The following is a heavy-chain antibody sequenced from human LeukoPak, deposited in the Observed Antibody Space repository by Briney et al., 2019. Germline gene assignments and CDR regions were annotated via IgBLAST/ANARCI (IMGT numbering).Heavy chain of an antibody. J-gene: IGHJ6*03. Sequence: SVKVSCKASGGTFSSYAISWVRRAPGQGREWMGGIIPIFGTANYAQKFPGRVTITTDESTSTAYMELSSLRSEDTAVYYCARVTRDYGDYVDYYYYYMDVWGKGTTVTVSS. CDR1: GGTFSSYA. V-gene: IGHV1-69*05. CDR3: ARVTRDYGDYVDYYYYYMDV. D-gene: IGHD4-17*01. CDR2: IIPIFGTA.